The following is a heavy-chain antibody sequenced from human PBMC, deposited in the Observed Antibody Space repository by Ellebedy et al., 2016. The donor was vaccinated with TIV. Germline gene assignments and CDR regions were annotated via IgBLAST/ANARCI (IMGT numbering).Heavy chain of an antibody. Sequence: PGGSLRLSCAASGFMYSSYNMNWVRQAPGKGLERAAFIRSGSSYIFYADSLKGRFTISRDNAKNSLYLQMNSLRAEDTAVYYCVSDVSSDGWGAFFDSWGQGTLVTVSS. D-gene: IGHD5-24*01. CDR2: IRSGSSYI. J-gene: IGHJ4*02. CDR1: GFMYSSYN. CDR3: VSDVSSDGWGAFFDS. V-gene: IGHV3-21*01.